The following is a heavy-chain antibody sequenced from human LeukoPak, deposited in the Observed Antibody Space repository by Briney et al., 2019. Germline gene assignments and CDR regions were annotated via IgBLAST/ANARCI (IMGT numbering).Heavy chain of an antibody. V-gene: IGHV3-7*01. D-gene: IGHD5-18*01. CDR3: ASLDTALIQTGGY. J-gene: IGHJ4*02. CDR1: GFPFSPIW. CDR2: IKQTASET. Sequence: GGSLRLSCVASGFPFSPIWMSWVRQAPGKGLEWVAMIKQTASETHYVDSVRGRFSISRDSAKSSLYLQMNSLKADDTAVHYCASLDTALIQTGGYWGQGTLVTVSS.